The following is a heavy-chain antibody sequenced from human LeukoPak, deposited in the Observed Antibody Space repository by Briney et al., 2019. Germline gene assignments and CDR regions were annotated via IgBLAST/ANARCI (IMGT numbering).Heavy chain of an antibody. D-gene: IGHD3-22*01. CDR3: AGTYYYDSSGSYRAFDI. CDR1: GGTFSSYA. CDR2: IIPIFGTA. V-gene: IGHV1-69*05. Sequence: SVKVSCKASGGTFSSYAISWVRQAPGQGLEWMGGIIPIFGTANYAQKFQGRVTITTDESTSTAYMELRSLRSEDTAVYYCAGTYYYDSSGSYRAFDIWGQGTMVTVSS. J-gene: IGHJ3*02.